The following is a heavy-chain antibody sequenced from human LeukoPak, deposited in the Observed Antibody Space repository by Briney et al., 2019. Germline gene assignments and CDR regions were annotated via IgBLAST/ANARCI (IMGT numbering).Heavy chain of an antibody. CDR1: GFTFSSYA. V-gene: IGHV3-30-3*01. CDR3: ASLTTVTTSAYDAFDI. Sequence: RGSLRLSCAASGFTFSSYAMHWVRQAPGKGLEWVAVISYDGSNKYYADSVKGRFTISRDNSKNTLYLQMNSLRAEDTAVYYCASLTTVTTSAYDAFDIWGQGTMVTVSS. D-gene: IGHD4-17*01. J-gene: IGHJ3*02. CDR2: ISYDGSNK.